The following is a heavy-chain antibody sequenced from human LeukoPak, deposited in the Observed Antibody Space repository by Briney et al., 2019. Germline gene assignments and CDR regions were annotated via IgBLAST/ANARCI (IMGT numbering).Heavy chain of an antibody. Sequence: NPSETLSLTCTVSGGSISSSSYYWGWIRQPPGRGLEWIGEINHSGSTNYNPSLKSRVTISVDTSKNQFSLKLSSVTAADTAVYYCARLTDDFWSGYYTDYWGQGTLVTVSS. J-gene: IGHJ4*02. CDR3: ARLTDDFWSGYYTDY. CDR1: GGSISSSSYY. CDR2: INHSGST. V-gene: IGHV4-39*07. D-gene: IGHD3-3*01.